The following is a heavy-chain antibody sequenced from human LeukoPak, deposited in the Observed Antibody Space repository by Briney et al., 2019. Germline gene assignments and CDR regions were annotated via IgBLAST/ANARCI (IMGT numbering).Heavy chain of an antibody. J-gene: IGHJ4*02. V-gene: IGHV1-2*02. CDR2: INPNSGGT. D-gene: IGHD1-26*01. CDR1: GYTFTGYY. CDR3: AREGIVGATTCLDY. Sequence: ASVKVSCKASGYTFTGYYMHWVRQAPEQGLEWMGWINPNSGGTNYAQKFQGRVTMTRDTSISTAYMELSRLRSDDTAVYYCAREGIVGATTCLDYWGQGTLVTVSS.